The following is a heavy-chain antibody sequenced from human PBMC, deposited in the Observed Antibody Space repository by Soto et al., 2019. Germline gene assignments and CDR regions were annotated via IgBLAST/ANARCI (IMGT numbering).Heavy chain of an antibody. Sequence: GGSLRLSCAASGFTFITYSMNWVLQAPGKGLEWVSSISSSSTIYYADSVKGRFTISRDNVQNSLYLQMHSLRAEDTAVYYCARERGSGWTFDYWGQGALVTVSS. V-gene: IGHV3-48*01. D-gene: IGHD6-19*01. CDR1: GFTFITYS. CDR3: ARERGSGWTFDY. CDR2: ISSSSTI. J-gene: IGHJ4*02.